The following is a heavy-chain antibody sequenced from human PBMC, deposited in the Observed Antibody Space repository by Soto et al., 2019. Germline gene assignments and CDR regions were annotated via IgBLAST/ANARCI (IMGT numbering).Heavy chain of an antibody. CDR2: VDPRSGVT. V-gene: IGHV1-2*02. CDR3: AKDYYESSGYYYVGPSIGCPDD. J-gene: IGHJ4*02. D-gene: IGHD3-22*01. CDR1: GYTFSAYY. Sequence: ASVKVSCKVVGYTFSAYYIHWVRQAPGQGLECMGWVDPRSGVTNYAQRFQGRVIMTRDTSISTVYMDLSRLRAEDTALYYCAKDYYESSGYYYVGPSIGCPDDWGQGTRVTVSS.